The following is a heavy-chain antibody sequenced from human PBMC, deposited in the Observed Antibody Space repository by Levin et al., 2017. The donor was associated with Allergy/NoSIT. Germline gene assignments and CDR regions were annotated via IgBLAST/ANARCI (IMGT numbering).Heavy chain of an antibody. Sequence: SETLSLTCIVSGASLTSGNYYWSWIRQTPGTGLEWIGYVYYTGTTYYHPSLKSRVTMSLDTSKNQFSLNLTSVTAADTAVYYCARDTGTYGATDAWGPGTLVTVSS. D-gene: IGHD1-1*01. V-gene: IGHV4-61*01. CDR1: GASLTSGNYY. CDR3: ARDTGTYGATDA. J-gene: IGHJ4*02. CDR2: VYYTGTT.